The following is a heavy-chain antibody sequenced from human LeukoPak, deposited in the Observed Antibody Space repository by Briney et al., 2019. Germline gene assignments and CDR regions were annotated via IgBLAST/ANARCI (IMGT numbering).Heavy chain of an antibody. CDR1: GFTFSSYS. Sequence: GGSLRLSCAASGFTFSSYSMNWVRQAPGKGLGWVSAISGSGGSTYCADSVKGRFTISRDNSKNTLYLQMNSLRAEDTAVYYCAKDRLWFGELLYYFDYWGQGTLVTVSS. D-gene: IGHD3-10*01. V-gene: IGHV3-23*01. CDR3: AKDRLWFGELLYYFDY. CDR2: ISGSGGST. J-gene: IGHJ4*02.